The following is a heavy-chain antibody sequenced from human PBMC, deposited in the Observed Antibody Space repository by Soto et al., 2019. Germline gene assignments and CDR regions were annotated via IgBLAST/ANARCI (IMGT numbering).Heavy chain of an antibody. CDR3: AREGNYYGSGSYDRAVHYFDY. J-gene: IGHJ4*02. CDR1: GGTFSSYT. Sequence: QVQLVQSGAEVKKPGSSVKVSCKASGGTFSSYTISWVRQAPGQGLEWMGRIIPILGIANYAQKFQGRVTITADKATXKAXMXPSSLRSEDTAVYYCAREGNYYGSGSYDRAVHYFDYWGQGTLVTVSS. D-gene: IGHD3-10*01. V-gene: IGHV1-69*08. CDR2: IIPILGIA.